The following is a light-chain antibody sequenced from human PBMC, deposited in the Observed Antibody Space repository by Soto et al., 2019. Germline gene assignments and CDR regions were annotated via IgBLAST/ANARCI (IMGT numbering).Light chain of an antibody. V-gene: IGKV1-16*01. CDR3: QQYYRYPWM. J-gene: IGKJ1*01. Sequence: DIQMTQSPSSLSASVGDRATITRRASQGISTYLGWYKQKPGKVPKSLSYSASSLQSGVPSRFRASGSGTEFTLTISDMKPDDFETYYCQQYYRYPWMFGQGTKVDIK. CDR2: SAS. CDR1: QGISTY.